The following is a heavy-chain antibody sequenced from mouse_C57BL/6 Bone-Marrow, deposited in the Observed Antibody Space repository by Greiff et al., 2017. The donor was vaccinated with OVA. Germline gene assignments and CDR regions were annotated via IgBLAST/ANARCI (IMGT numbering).Heavy chain of an antibody. J-gene: IGHJ3*01. V-gene: IGHV1-26*01. CDR2: INPNNGGT. CDR3: ARWGAY. Sequence: VHVKQSGPELVKPGASVKISCKASGYTFTDYYMNWVKQSHGKSLEWIGDINPNNGGTSYNQKFKGKATLTVDKSSSTAYMELRSLTSEDSAVYYCARWGAYWGQGTLVTVSA. CDR1: GYTFTDYY.